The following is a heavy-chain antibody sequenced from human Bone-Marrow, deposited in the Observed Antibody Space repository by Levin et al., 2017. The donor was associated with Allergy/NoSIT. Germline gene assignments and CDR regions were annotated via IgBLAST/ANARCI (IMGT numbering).Heavy chain of an antibody. Sequence: SETLSLTCIISGGSLGDFYWSWIRQAPGKGLEWIGDINHAGHSNVNPSLENRVSVSVDPSKNQFSLRLKSLSGADTAMYYCARDSLTLMRGVPLDIWGRGILVTVSS. CDR1: GGSLGDFY. CDR2: INHAGHS. J-gene: IGHJ4*02. CDR3: ARDSLTLMRGVPLDI. V-gene: IGHV4-34*01. D-gene: IGHD3-10*01.